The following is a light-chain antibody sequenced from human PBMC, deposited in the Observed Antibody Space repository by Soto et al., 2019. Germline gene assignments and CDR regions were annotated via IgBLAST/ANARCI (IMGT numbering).Light chain of an antibody. J-gene: IGKJ1*01. Sequence: EIVLTQSPGTLSLSPGERATLSCRASQSVSSSYLAWYQQKPGQAPRLLIYDASSRATGSPDRFSGSGSGTDFTLTIRRLEPEDFAVYYCQQYGSSPRTFGQGTKVEIK. CDR1: QSVSSSY. V-gene: IGKV3-20*01. CDR3: QQYGSSPRT. CDR2: DAS.